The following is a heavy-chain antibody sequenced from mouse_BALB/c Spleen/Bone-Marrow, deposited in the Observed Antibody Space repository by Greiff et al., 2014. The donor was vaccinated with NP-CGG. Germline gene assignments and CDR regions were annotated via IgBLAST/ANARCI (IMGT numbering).Heavy chain of an antibody. V-gene: IGHV1-77*01. CDR1: GYTFTDYY. CDR3: ARDHYGNYEGFDY. CDR2: IYPGSGDT. Sequence: VQLQQSGAELARPGTSVKLFCKASGYTFTDYYINWVKQRTGQGLEWIGEIYPGSGDTYYNEKFKGKATLTADKSSSTVNIHLSSLTSEDSAVYFCARDHYGNYEGFDYWGQGTLVTVSA. D-gene: IGHD2-1*01. J-gene: IGHJ3*01.